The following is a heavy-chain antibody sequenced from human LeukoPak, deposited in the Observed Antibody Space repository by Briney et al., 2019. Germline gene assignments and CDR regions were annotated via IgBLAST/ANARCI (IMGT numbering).Heavy chain of an antibody. D-gene: IGHD6-19*01. J-gene: IGHJ4*02. CDR2: ISAYNGNT. CDR1: GYTFTSYG. CDR3: ARDSEAVFVLGGTVDY. Sequence: VASVKVSCKASGYTFTSYGISWVRQAPGQGLEWMGWISAYNGNTNYAQKLQGRVTMTTDTSTSTAYMELRSLRSDDTAVYYCARDSEAVFVLGGTVDYWGQGTLVTVSS. V-gene: IGHV1-18*01.